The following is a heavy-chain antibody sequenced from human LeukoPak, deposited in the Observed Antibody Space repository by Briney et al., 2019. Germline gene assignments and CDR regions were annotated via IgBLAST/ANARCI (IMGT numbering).Heavy chain of an antibody. D-gene: IGHD3-16*02. CDR1: GGSISSSSYY. Sequence: SETLSLTCTVSGGSISSSSYYWGWIRQPPGKGLEWIGSIYYSGSTYYNPSLKSRVTISVDTSKNQFPLKLSSVTAADTAVYYCARKLLYHLDYWGQGTLVTVSS. CDR3: ARKLLYHLDY. CDR2: IYYSGST. J-gene: IGHJ4*02. V-gene: IGHV4-39*06.